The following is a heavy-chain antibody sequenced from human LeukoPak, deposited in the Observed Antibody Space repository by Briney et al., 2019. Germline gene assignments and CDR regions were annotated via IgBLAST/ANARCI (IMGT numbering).Heavy chain of an antibody. CDR3: ARGSIQLWFVLDDY. D-gene: IGHD5-18*01. Sequence: ASVKVSCKASGYTFTSYGTSWVRQAPGQGLEWMGWISAYNGNTNYAQKLQGRVTMTTDTSTSTAYMELRSLRSDDTAVYYCARGSIQLWFVLDDYWGQGTLVTVSS. J-gene: IGHJ4*02. CDR1: GYTFTSYG. V-gene: IGHV1-18*01. CDR2: ISAYNGNT.